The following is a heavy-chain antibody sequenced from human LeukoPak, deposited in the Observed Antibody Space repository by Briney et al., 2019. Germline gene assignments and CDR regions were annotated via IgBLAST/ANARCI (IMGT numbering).Heavy chain of an antibody. D-gene: IGHD3-3*01. J-gene: IGHJ4*02. CDR1: GGSVSSGSYY. CDR3: ASYPPVLRFLEWLSI. Sequence: PSETLSLTCTVSGGSVSSGSYYRSWIRQPPGKGLEWIGYIYYSGSTNYNPSLKSRVTISVDTSKNQFSLKLSSVTAADTAVYYCASYPPVLRFLEWLSIWGQGTLVTVSS. V-gene: IGHV4-61*01. CDR2: IYYSGST.